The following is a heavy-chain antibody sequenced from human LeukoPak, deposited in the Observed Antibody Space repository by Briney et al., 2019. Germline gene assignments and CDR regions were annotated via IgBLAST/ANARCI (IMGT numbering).Heavy chain of an antibody. CDR2: ISSSSSYI. D-gene: IGHD2-2*01. CDR3: ARAPGVYCSSTSCLYYFDY. CDR1: GFTFSSYS. J-gene: IGHJ4*02. V-gene: IGHV3-21*01. Sequence: GGPLRLSCAASGFTFSSYSMNWVRQAPGKGLEWVSSISSSSSYIYYADSVKGRFTISRDNAKNSLYLQMNSLRAEDTAVYYCARAPGVYCSSTSCLYYFDYWGQGTLVTVSS.